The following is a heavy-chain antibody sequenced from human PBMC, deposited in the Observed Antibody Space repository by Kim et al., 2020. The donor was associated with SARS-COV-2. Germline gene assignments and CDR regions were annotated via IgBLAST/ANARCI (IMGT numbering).Heavy chain of an antibody. J-gene: IGHJ4*02. CDR2: ISYDGSNK. CDR3: AKDIGTYYYGSGSYYNALDY. V-gene: IGHV3-30*18. D-gene: IGHD3-10*01. Sequence: GGSLRLSCAASGFTFSSYGMHWVRQAPGKGLEWVAVISYDGSNKYYADSVKGRFTISRDNSKNTLYLQMNSLRAGDTAVYYCAKDIGTYYYGSGSYYNALDYWGQGTLVTVSS. CDR1: GFTFSSYG.